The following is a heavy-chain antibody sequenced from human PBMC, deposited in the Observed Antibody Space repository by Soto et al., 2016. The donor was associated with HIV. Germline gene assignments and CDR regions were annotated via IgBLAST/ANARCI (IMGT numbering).Heavy chain of an antibody. D-gene: IGHD3-10*01. CDR1: GFTFSDYY. V-gene: IGHV3-11*05. J-gene: IGHJ3*01. Sequence: QVQLVESGGGLVKPGGSLRLSCAASGFTFSDYYMSWIRQAPGKGLEWVSYITTNSRYTNYADSVKGRFTISRDNAKNSLYLLMNSLRAEDTAVYYCARDSILWFGELGVNSFDFWGHGTMVTVSS. CDR2: ITTNSRYT. CDR3: ARDSILWFGELGVNSFDF.